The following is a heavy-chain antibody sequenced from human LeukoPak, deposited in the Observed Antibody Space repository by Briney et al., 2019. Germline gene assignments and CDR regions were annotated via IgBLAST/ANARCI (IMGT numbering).Heavy chain of an antibody. CDR2: INHSGST. V-gene: IGHV4-34*01. CDR1: GVSLRGYY. D-gene: IGHD3-22*01. CDR3: ARVGDSSGYYLGAFDY. Sequence: SETLSLTCAVYGVSLRGYYWICIRHPPGKGLEGIGDINHSGSTNYNPSLKSRVTISLDTSKNQFSLKLSSVTAADTAVYYCARVGDSSGYYLGAFDYWGQGTLVTVSS. J-gene: IGHJ4*02.